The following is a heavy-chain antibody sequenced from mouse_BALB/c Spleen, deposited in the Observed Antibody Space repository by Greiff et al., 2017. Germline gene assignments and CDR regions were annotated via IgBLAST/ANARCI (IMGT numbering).Heavy chain of an antibody. CDR1: GFDFSRYW. Sequence: EVKLLESGGGLVQPGGSLNLSCAASGFDFSRYWMSWARQAPGKGQEWIGEINPGSSTINYTPSLKDKFIISRDNAKNTLYLQMSKVRSEDTALYYCARLRPYYFDYWGQGTTLTVSS. CDR3: ARLRPYYFDY. J-gene: IGHJ2*01. CDR2: INPGSSTI. V-gene: IGHV4-2*02. D-gene: IGHD1-2*01.